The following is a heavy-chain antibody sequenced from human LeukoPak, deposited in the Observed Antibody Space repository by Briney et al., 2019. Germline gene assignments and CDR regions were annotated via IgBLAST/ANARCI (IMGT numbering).Heavy chain of an antibody. CDR3: AKDRANAWTSDY. CDR2: TTYDEGNK. J-gene: IGHJ4*02. V-gene: IGHV3-30*02. CDR1: GLTFSHYA. Sequence: PGGSLRLSCAVSGLTFSHYAMYWVRQAPGKGLEWVAFTTYDEGNKYYADSVKGRFTISRDNSKNTLYLQMNSLRPEDTAVYYCAKDRANAWTSDYWGQGTLVTVSS. D-gene: IGHD3/OR15-3a*01.